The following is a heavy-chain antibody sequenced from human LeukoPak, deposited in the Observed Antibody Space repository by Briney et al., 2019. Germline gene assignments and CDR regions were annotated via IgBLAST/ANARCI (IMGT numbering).Heavy chain of an antibody. J-gene: IGHJ5*02. CDR3: AKDRTLWGYSWFDP. D-gene: IGHD5-18*01. Sequence: ASVKVSCKPSGYTFTAYYLHWVRQAPGQGLECMCWINPNSDGTNFAQKFQGRVTKTTDTSINTVYMELTSLRSDDKAVYYCAKDRTLWGYSWFDPWGEETRVTVFS. CDR1: GYTFTAYY. V-gene: IGHV1-2*02. CDR2: INPNSDGT.